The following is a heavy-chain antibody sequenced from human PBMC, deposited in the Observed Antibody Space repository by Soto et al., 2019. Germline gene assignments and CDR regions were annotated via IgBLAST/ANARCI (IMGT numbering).Heavy chain of an antibody. CDR3: ARAPRGGGYYYYYYMDV. V-gene: IGHV4-34*01. Sequence: AVGGGCISGYYWSWIRQPPGKGLEWIGEINHSGSTNYNPSLKSRVTISVDTSKNQFSLKLSSVTAADTAVYYCARAPRGGGYYYYYYMDVWGKGTTVTVSS. D-gene: IGHD3-10*01. J-gene: IGHJ6*03. CDR1: GGCISGYY. CDR2: INHSGST.